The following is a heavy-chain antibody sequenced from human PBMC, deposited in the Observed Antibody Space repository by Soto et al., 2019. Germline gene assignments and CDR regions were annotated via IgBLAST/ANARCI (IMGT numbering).Heavy chain of an antibody. CDR2: ISGSGGST. CDR1: GFTFSSSA. D-gene: IGHD3-22*01. Sequence: PGVSLSLSCAASGFTFSSSAMSWVRQAPGKGLEWVSAISGSGGSTYYADSVKGRFTISRDNSKNTLYLQMNSLRAEDTAVYYCAKDPDYDSSLAGGQGTLVTSP. CDR3: AKDPDYDSSLA. J-gene: IGHJ4*02. V-gene: IGHV3-23*01.